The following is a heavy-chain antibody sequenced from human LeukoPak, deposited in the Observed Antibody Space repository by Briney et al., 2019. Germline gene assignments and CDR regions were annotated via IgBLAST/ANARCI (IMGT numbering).Heavy chain of an antibody. CDR1: GYTFTSYD. V-gene: IGHV1-8*03. D-gene: IGHD5-18*01. J-gene: IGHJ4*02. Sequence: ASVKVSCKASGYTFTSYDINWVRQATGQGLEWMGWMNPNSGNTGYAQKFQGRVTITRNTSISTAYMELSSLRSEDTAVYYCARGGYSYGFYYFDYWGQGTLVTVSS. CDR3: ARGGYSYGFYYFDY. CDR2: MNPNSGNT.